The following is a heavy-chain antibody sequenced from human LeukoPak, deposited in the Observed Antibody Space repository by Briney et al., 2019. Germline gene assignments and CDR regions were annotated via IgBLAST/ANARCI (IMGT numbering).Heavy chain of an antibody. CDR3: ARDPTMIKGGLDY. J-gene: IGHJ4*02. D-gene: IGHD3-22*01. CDR2: IYYSGST. Sequence: SETLSLTCTVSGGSISSSSYYWGWIRQPPGKGLEWIGSIYYSGSTYYNPSLKSRVTISVDTSKNQFSLKLSSVTAADTAVYYCARDPTMIKGGLDYWGQGTLVTVSS. CDR1: GGSISSSSYY. V-gene: IGHV4-39*07.